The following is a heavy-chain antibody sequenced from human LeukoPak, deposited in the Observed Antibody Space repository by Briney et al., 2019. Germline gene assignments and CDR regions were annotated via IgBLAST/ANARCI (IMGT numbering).Heavy chain of an antibody. V-gene: IGHV4/OR15-8*02. CDR1: GGSISGTNW. CDR3: SRESGPFCPFGY. CDR2: ISLAGQT. Sequence: KPSETLSHTCGVSGGSISGTNWWSWVRQPPGQGLEWIGEISLAGQTNYNPSLNGRVTMSLDKSSNQLSLHLTSVTAADTATYFCSRESGPFCPFGYWGQGTLFIVSS. J-gene: IGHJ4*02. D-gene: IGHD1-26*01.